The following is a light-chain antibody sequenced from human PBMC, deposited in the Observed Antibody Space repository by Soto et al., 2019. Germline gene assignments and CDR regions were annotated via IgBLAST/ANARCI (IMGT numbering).Light chain of an antibody. Sequence: DIQMTQSPSTLSASVGDRVTITCRASQRISSWLAWYQQKPGKAPKLLIFKASNLKSGVTSRFSGSGSGTEFTLTISGLQPVDFATYYCQQYHPYSAWTFGQGTKVDIK. J-gene: IGKJ1*01. CDR1: QRISSW. CDR2: KAS. CDR3: QQYHPYSAWT. V-gene: IGKV1-5*03.